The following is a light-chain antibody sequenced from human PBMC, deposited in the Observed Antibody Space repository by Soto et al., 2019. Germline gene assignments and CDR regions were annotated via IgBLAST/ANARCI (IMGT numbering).Light chain of an antibody. CDR3: GSYTGTIYV. V-gene: IGLV2-14*01. CDR1: SSDVGGYNY. Sequence: QSALTQPASVSVSPGQSITISCTGTSSDVGGYNYVSWYQQHPGKAPKLMIYEVSNRPSGVSNRFSGSKSGNTASLTISGLQAEDEADYYCGSYTGTIYVFGTGTKVTVL. J-gene: IGLJ1*01. CDR2: EVS.